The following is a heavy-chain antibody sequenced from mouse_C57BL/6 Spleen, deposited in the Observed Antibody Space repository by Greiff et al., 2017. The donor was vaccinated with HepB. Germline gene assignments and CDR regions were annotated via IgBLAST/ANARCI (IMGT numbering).Heavy chain of an antibody. D-gene: IGHD2-3*01. CDR3: ARVYDGYYPDY. J-gene: IGHJ2*01. Sequence: EVMLVESGGGLVKPGGSLKLSCAASGFTFSSYTMSWVRQTPEKRLEWVATISGGGGNTYYPDSVKGRFTISRDNAKNTLYLQMSSLRSEDTALYYCARVYDGYYPDYWGQGTTLTVSS. CDR1: GFTFSSYT. V-gene: IGHV5-9*01. CDR2: ISGGGGNT.